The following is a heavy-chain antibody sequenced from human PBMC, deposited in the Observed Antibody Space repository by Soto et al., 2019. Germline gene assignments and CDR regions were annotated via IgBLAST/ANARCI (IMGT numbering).Heavy chain of an antibody. CDR2: INHSGST. CDR1: GGSFSGYY. D-gene: IGHD6-6*01. V-gene: IGHV4-34*01. CDR3: ARARPRQLVLLDY. J-gene: IGHJ4*02. Sequence: PSETLSLTCAVYGGSFSGYYWSWIRQPPGKGLEWIGEINHSGSTNYNPSLKSRVTISVDTSKNQFSLKLSSVTAADTAVYYCARARPRQLVLLDYWGQGTMVTVSS.